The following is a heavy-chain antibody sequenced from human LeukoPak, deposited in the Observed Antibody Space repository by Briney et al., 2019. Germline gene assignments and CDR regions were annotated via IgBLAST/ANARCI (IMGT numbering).Heavy chain of an antibody. CDR3: ARTLGPEYFDY. CDR1: GGSISSYY. D-gene: IGHD7-27*01. Sequence: PSETLSLTCTVSGGSISSYYWSWIRQPPGKGLEWIGYIYYSGSTNYNPSLKSRVTISVDTSKNQFSLKLSSVTAADTAVYYCARTLGPEYFDYWGQGTLVTVSS. V-gene: IGHV4-59*08. J-gene: IGHJ4*02. CDR2: IYYSGST.